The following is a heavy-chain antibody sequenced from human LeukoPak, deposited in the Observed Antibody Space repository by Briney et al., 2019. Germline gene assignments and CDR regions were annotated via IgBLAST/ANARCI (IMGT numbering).Heavy chain of an antibody. CDR3: AREGGTGYYGYYFDY. J-gene: IGHJ4*02. CDR2: IYYSGST. CDR1: GGSISSGGYY. V-gene: IGHV4-31*03. D-gene: IGHD3/OR15-3a*01. Sequence: SQTLSLTCTVSGGSISSGGYYWSWIRQHPGKGLEWIGYIYYSGSTYYNPSLKSRVTISVDTSKNQFSLKLSSVTAADTAVYYCAREGGTGYYGYYFDYWGQGTLVTVSS.